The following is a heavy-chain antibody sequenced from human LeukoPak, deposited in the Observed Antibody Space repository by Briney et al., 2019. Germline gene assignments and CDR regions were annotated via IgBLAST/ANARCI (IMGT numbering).Heavy chain of an antibody. CDR2: INGDGSTT. D-gene: IGHD3-22*01. Sequence: GGSLRLSCAASGFTFSRYWMHWVRQAPGKGLVWVSRINGDGSTTSYADSVKGGFTISRDNAKNMMYQQMNSLRAEDTAVYYCATGNYYDSRGYYTFGSWGQGTLVTVSS. J-gene: IGHJ5*02. CDR1: GFTFSRYW. V-gene: IGHV3-74*01. CDR3: ATGNYYDSRGYYTFGS.